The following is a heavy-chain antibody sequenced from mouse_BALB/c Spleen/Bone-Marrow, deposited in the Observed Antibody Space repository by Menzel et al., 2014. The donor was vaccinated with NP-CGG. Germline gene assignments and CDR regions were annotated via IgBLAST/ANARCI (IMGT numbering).Heavy chain of an antibody. CDR3: AGKAYSDYDYALDF. D-gene: IGHD2-4*01. J-gene: IGHJ4*01. Sequence: EVQLQQSGPELVKPGASVKISCKASGYTFTDYKMHWVKLRHGKSLEWIGYIYPYNGVTGYNQKFKSRATLTVDNSSSTAYMELRSLTSEDSAAYYCAGKAYSDYDYALDFWGQGTSVTVSS. CDR2: IYPYNGVT. V-gene: IGHV1S29*02. CDR1: GYTFTDYK.